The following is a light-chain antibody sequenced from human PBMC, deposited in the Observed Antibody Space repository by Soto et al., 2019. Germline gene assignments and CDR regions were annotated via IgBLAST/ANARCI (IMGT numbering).Light chain of an antibody. CDR3: QQYYSYHWT. CDR1: QGISSY. J-gene: IGKJ1*01. Sequence: AIRMTQSPSSLSASTGDRVTITCRVSQGISSYLAWYQQKPGKAPKLLIYAASTLQSGVPSRFSGSGSGTDFTLTISCLQSEDFATYSCQQYYSYHWTFGQGTKVEIK. CDR2: AAS. V-gene: IGKV1-8*01.